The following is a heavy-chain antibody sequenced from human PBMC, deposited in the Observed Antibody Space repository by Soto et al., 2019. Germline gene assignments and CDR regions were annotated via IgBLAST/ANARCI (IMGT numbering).Heavy chain of an antibody. CDR1: GFTFSNYE. V-gene: IGHV3-48*03. Sequence: EVQLVESGGGLVQPGGSLRLSCAASGFTFSNYEMNWVRQAPGKGLEWISYIDRSGTTIHYADSVKGRFIISRDNAKNSMYLQMNSLRVDDTAVYYCVGDGDGGCCSSWFVPWGQGTLVTVSS. D-gene: IGHD2-15*01. CDR2: IDRSGTTI. CDR3: VGDGDGGCCSSWFVP. J-gene: IGHJ5*02.